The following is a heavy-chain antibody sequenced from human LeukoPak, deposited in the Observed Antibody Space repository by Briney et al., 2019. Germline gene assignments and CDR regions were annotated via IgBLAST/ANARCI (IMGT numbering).Heavy chain of an antibody. J-gene: IGHJ4*02. CDR3: AKDGGGWYTSGWYHFDY. D-gene: IGHD6-19*01. V-gene: IGHV3-23*01. Sequence: PGGSLRLSCAASGFTFNNYAMTWVRQAPGKGLEWVSALSGSGSNTYYADSVKGRFTISRDNSRNTLYLQINSLRAEDTAVYYCAKDGGGWYTSGWYHFDYWGQGTLVTVSS. CDR1: GFTFNNYA. CDR2: LSGSGSNT.